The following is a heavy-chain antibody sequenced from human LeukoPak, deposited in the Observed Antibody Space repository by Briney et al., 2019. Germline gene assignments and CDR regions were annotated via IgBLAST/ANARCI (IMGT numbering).Heavy chain of an antibody. CDR2: ISYDGSNK. CDR3: ARGTPICSSTSCHKAGRWDN. Sequence: GGSLRLSCAASGFTFSSYGMHWVRQAPGKGLEWVAVISYDGSNKYYADSVKGRFTISRDNSKNTLYLQMNSLRAEDTAVYYCARGTPICSSTSCHKAGRWDNWGQGTLVTVSS. D-gene: IGHD2-2*02. CDR1: GFTFSSYG. J-gene: IGHJ4*02. V-gene: IGHV3-30*03.